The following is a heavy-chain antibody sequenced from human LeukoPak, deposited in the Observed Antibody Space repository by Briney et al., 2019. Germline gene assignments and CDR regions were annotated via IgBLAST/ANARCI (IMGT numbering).Heavy chain of an antibody. CDR1: RFTFSSYD. V-gene: IGHV3-13*01. CDR2: IGTAGDT. J-gene: IGHJ2*01. CDR3: ARVRKYSGYYSWYFDL. D-gene: IGHD5-12*01. Sequence: PGGSLRLSCAASRFTFSSYDMHWVRHATGKGLEWVSVIGTAGDTYYPGSVKGRFTISRENAKNSLYLQMNSLRAGDTAVYYCARVRKYSGYYSWYFDLWGRGTLVTVSS.